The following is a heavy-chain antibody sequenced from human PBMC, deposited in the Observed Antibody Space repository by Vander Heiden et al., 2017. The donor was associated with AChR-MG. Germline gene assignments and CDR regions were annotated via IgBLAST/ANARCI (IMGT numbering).Heavy chain of an antibody. Sequence: QLQLQESGPGLVKPSETLSLTCTVSGDSISSSNFYWAWVRQPPGLGLEWIGSVYYTGTTYYNPSLKSRVTISVDTSENHFSLKLRSVTAADTAVYYCARPPAYDSSGYYYFDYWGQGTLVTVSS. CDR2: VYYTGTT. J-gene: IGHJ4*02. D-gene: IGHD3-22*01. CDR3: ARPPAYDSSGYYYFDY. CDR1: GDSISSSNFY. V-gene: IGHV4-39*02.